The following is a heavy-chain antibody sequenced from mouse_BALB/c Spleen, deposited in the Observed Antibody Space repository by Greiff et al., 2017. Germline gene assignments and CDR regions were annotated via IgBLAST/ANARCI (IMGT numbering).Heavy chain of an antibody. D-gene: IGHD1-1*01. V-gene: IGHV5-6-3*01. CDR3: EREACYGSSRAWFAY. Sequence: EVLLVESGGGLVQPGGSLKLSCAASGFTFSSYGMSWVRQTPDKRLELVATINSNGGSTYYTDSVKGRITIARDNAKNTLYLQLSSLTSEDTAMYYCEREACYGSSRAWFAYWGQGTLVTVSA. CDR1: GFTFSSYG. J-gene: IGHJ3*01. CDR2: INSNGGST.